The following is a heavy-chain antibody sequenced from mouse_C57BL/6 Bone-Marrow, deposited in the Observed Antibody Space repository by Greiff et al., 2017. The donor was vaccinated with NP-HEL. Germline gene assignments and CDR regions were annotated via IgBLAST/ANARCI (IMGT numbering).Heavy chain of an antibody. D-gene: IGHD2-3*01. CDR3: TRGDGYYVFAY. J-gene: IGHJ3*01. Sequence: EVNVVESGEGLVKPGGSLKLSCAASGFTFSSYAMSWVRQTPEKRLEWVAYISSGGDYIYYADTVKGRFTISRDNARNTLYLQMSSLKSEDTAMYYCTRGDGYYVFAYWGQGTLVTVSA. V-gene: IGHV5-9-1*02. CDR2: ISSGGDYI. CDR1: GFTFSSYA.